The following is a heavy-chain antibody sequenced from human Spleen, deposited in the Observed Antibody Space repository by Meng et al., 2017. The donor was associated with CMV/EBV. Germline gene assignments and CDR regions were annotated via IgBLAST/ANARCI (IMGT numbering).Heavy chain of an antibody. CDR2: ITNENDI. V-gene: IGHV3-21*01. CDR3: ARDVGYLAFDY. Sequence: GESLKISCAASGFTFSGYGMNWVRQAPGKGLEWVSSITNENDIYYADSLKGRFTISRDNAKNSLYLQMNSLRAEDTAVYYCARDVGYLAFDYWGQGTLVTVSS. J-gene: IGHJ4*02. D-gene: IGHD2-15*01. CDR1: GFTFSGYG.